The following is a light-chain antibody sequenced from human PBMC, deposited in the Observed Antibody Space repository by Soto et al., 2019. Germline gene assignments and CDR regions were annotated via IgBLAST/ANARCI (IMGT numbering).Light chain of an antibody. V-gene: IGLV2-14*01. Sequence: QSALTQPASVSGSPGQSITISCTGTSGDIGSYNRVSWYQQHPGKAPKLIIYEVTDRPSGVSNRCSGSKSGHTASLTISGLQAEDEAEYYCSSYTNINTRACVFGTGTKLTVL. J-gene: IGLJ1*01. CDR3: SSYTNINTRACV. CDR2: EVT. CDR1: SGDIGSYNR.